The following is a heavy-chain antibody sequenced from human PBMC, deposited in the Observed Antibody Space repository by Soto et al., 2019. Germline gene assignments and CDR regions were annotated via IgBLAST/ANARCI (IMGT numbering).Heavy chain of an antibody. CDR1: GYTFTTYW. CDR2: IYPGDSDT. D-gene: IGHD3-22*01. Sequence: GVSLKISCKGSGYTFTTYWIGWVRQMPGKGLEWMGIIYPGDSDTTYSPSFQGQVTISADKSISTAYLQWNSLKASDSAMYYCGRLDSSYYFDYWGQGTLVTVSS. CDR3: GRLDSSYYFDY. J-gene: IGHJ4*02. V-gene: IGHV5-51*01.